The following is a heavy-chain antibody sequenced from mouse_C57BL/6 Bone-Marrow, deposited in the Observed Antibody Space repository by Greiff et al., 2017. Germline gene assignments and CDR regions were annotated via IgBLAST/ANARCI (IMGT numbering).Heavy chain of an antibody. CDR1: GYTFTDYY. V-gene: IGHV1-76*01. CDR2: IYPGSGNT. CDR3: ARYYDYDGWFAY. Sequence: VQLKESGAELVRPGASVKLSCKASGYTFTDYYINWVKQRPGQGLEWIARIYPGSGNTYYNEKFKGKATLTAEKSSSTAYMQLSSLTSEDSAVYFCARYYDYDGWFAYWGQGTLVTVSA. D-gene: IGHD2-4*01. J-gene: IGHJ3*01.